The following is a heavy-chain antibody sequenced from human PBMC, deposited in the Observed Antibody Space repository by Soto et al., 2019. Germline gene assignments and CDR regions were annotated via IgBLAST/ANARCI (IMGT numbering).Heavy chain of an antibody. CDR3: KRDGSRDSSARGWFDP. Sequence: SLRLSCAASGFTFRSFTMTWVRQAPVKGLAWVSTISSNSAYIYYTDALRGRFTISRDNAKNSLHLQMNSRRAEDTAVYYCKRDGSRDSSARGWFDPWGPGTLVTVSS. D-gene: IGHD6-13*01. V-gene: IGHV3-21*01. J-gene: IGHJ5*02. CDR1: GFTFRSFT. CDR2: ISSNSAYI.